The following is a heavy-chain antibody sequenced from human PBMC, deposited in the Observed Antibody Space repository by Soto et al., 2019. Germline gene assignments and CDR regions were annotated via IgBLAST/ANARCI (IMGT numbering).Heavy chain of an antibody. Sequence: QVQLVASGGGVVQPGRSLRLSCAPSGFSVSDFGMHWVRQAPGKGLEWVAAISHDGSNQYYGDSVKGRFSISRDQSNNRLYLQMNNLKVEESAIYFCAKETRSRAVTATRVNGMDVWGQGTTVTVSS. D-gene: IGHD2-21*02. V-gene: IGHV3-30*18. J-gene: IGHJ6*02. CDR2: ISHDGSNQ. CDR1: GFSVSDFG. CDR3: AKETRSRAVTATRVNGMDV.